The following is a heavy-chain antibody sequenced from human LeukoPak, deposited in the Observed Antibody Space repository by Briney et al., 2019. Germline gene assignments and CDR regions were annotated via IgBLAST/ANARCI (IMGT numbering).Heavy chain of an antibody. D-gene: IGHD2-15*01. CDR1: GFTFSNAW. CDR2: IKSKTYGGTT. Sequence: GGSLRLSCAASGFTFSNAWMSWVRQAPGKGLEWVGRIKSKTYGGTTDYAAPVKGRFTISRDDSKNTLYLQMNSLKTEDTAVYYCTTAYGYCSGGICYSVYWGQGTLVTVSS. CDR3: TTAYGYCSGGICYSVY. V-gene: IGHV3-15*01. J-gene: IGHJ4*02.